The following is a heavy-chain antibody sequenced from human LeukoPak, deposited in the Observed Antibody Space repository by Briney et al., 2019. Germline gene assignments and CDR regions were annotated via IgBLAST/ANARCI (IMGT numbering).Heavy chain of an antibody. D-gene: IGHD2-21*02. CDR2: IYSSGST. Sequence: KPSETLSLTCTVSGGSISSYDWSWIRQPPGKGLEWIGYIYSSGSTNYNPSLKSRITISVDTSKNQFSLKLSSVTAADTAVYYCARFAYCGGHCCYYFDYWGQGSLVTVSA. J-gene: IGHJ4*02. CDR3: ARFAYCGGHCCYYFDY. V-gene: IGHV4-59*01. CDR1: GGSISSYD.